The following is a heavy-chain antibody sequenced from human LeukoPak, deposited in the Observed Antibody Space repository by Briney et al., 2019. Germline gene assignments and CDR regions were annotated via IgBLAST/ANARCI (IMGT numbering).Heavy chain of an antibody. Sequence: KPSETLSLTCTVSGGSISSYYWSWIRQPPGKGLEWIGSFYHSGSTYYNPSLESRVTISIDTSKNQFSLKLSSVTAADTAVYYCARVHGSGSYDYWGQGTLVTVSS. CDR3: ARVHGSGSYDY. D-gene: IGHD3-10*01. CDR1: GGSISSYY. V-gene: IGHV4-59*08. CDR2: FYHSGST. J-gene: IGHJ4*02.